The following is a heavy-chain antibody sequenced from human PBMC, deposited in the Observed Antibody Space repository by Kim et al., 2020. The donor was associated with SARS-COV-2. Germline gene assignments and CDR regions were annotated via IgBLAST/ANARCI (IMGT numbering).Heavy chain of an antibody. CDR3: AREMSLGYCSSTSCYDLDH. CDR2: ISANNGDT. J-gene: IGHJ4*02. Sequence: ASVKVSCKASGYTFPSYGISWVRQAPGQGLEWMGWISANNGDTKYAQKLQGRVSMTTDTSTSTAYMELRSLRSDDTAVYYCAREMSLGYCSSTSCYDLDHWGQGTLVTVSS. D-gene: IGHD2-2*01. CDR1: GYTFPSYG. V-gene: IGHV1-18*04.